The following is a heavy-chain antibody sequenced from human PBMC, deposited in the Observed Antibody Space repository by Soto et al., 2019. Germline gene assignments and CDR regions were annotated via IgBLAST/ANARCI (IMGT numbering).Heavy chain of an antibody. D-gene: IGHD3-22*01. Sequence: SETLSLTCTVSGGSISSSSYYWGWIRQPPGKGLEWIGSIYYSGSTYYNPSLKSRVTISVDTSKNQFSLKLSSVTAADTAVYYCARRLYYDSSGFEGGGMDVWGQGATVTVSS. V-gene: IGHV4-39*01. J-gene: IGHJ6*02. CDR3: ARRLYYDSSGFEGGGMDV. CDR1: GGSISSSSYY. CDR2: IYYSGST.